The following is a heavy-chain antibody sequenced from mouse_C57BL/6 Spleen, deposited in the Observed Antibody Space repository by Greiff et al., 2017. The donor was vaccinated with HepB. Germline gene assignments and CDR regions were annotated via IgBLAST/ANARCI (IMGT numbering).Heavy chain of an antibody. V-gene: IGHV1-81*01. CDR2: IYPRSGNT. CDR1: GYTFTSYG. Sequence: QVQLQQSGAELARPGASVKLSCKASGYTFTSYGISWVKQRTGQGLEWIGEIYPRSGNTYYNEKFKGKATLTVDKSSSTAYMQLSSLTSEDSAVYYCARNYGNSFAYWGQGTLVTVSA. J-gene: IGHJ3*01. CDR3: ARNYGNSFAY. D-gene: IGHD2-1*01.